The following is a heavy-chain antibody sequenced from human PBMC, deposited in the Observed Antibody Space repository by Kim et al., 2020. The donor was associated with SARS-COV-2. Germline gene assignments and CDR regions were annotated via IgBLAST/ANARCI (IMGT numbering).Heavy chain of an antibody. D-gene: IGHD6-13*01. V-gene: IGHV4-39*02. CDR2: IYYSGSA. CDR3: ARVTAAPGPFDY. J-gene: IGHJ4*02. Sequence: SETLSLTCTVSGGSISSGTYYWGWIRQPPGKGLEWIGSIYYSGSAYYNPSLKSRVTISVDTSKNHFSLRLNSVTAADTAVYYCARVTAAPGPFDYWGQGT. CDR1: GGSISSGTYY.